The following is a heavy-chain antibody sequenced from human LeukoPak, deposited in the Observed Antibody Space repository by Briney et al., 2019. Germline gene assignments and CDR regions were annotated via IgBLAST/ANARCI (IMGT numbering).Heavy chain of an antibody. CDR1: GYTFTGYY. CDR2: INPNSGGT. CDR3: ARVRGYSYGLRSGAFDC. V-gene: IGHV1-2*02. Sequence: ASVKVSCKASGYTFTGYYMHWVRQAPGQGLEWMGWINPNSGGTNYAQKFQGRVTMTRDTSISTAYMELGRLRSDDTAVYYCARVRGYSYGLRSGAFDCWGQGTLVTVSS. J-gene: IGHJ4*02. D-gene: IGHD5-18*01.